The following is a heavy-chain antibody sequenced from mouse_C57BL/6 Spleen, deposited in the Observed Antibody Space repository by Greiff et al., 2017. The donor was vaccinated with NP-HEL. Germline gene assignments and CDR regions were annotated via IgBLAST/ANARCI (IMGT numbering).Heavy chain of an antibody. Sequence: EVQLQQSGAELVKPGASVKLSCTASGFNIKDYYMHWVKQRTEQGLEWIGRIDPEDGRTKYAPKFQGKATITADTSSNTAYLQLSGLTSEDTAVYYCATTAPFAYWGQGTAVTVSA. V-gene: IGHV14-2*01. D-gene: IGHD1-2*01. J-gene: IGHJ3*01. CDR2: IDPEDGRT. CDR1: GFNIKDYY. CDR3: ATTAPFAY.